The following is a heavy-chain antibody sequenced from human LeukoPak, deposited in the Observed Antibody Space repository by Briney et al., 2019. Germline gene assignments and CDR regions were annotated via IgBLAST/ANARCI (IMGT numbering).Heavy chain of an antibody. J-gene: IGHJ4*02. Sequence: SVKVSCKASGGTFSSYAISWVRQAPGQGLEWRGGLIPIFGPANYAQKFQGRVTITTDESTSTAYMELISLRSEDSAVYYCARDRIAAAGPLGYWGQGTLVTVSS. D-gene: IGHD6-13*01. CDR1: GGTFSSYA. CDR2: LIPIFGPA. V-gene: IGHV1-69*05. CDR3: ARDRIAAAGPLGY.